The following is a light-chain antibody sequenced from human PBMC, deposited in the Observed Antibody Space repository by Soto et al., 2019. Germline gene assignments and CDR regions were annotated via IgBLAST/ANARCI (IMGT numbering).Light chain of an antibody. J-gene: IGLJ1*01. V-gene: IGLV2-14*01. CDR3: SSYTSSSTLENV. Sequence: QSALTQPGSVSGSPGQSITISCTGTSSDVGGYNYVSWYQQHPGKAPKLMIYEVSNRPSGVSNRFSGSKSGNTASLTISGLQAEDEADYYCSSYTSSSTLENVFGTGTKLTVL. CDR1: SSDVGGYNY. CDR2: EVS.